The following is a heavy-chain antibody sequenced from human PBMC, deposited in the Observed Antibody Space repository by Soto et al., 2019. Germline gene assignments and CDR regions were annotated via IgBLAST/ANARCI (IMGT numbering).Heavy chain of an antibody. D-gene: IGHD3-10*01. V-gene: IGHV3-33*01. CDR3: ARQTDNYGSWSTLDY. CDR1: GFTFNRHG. CDR2: IWYDGSNK. Sequence: QVQLVESGGGVVQPGRSLRLSRAASGFTFNRHGMHWVRQAPGKGLEWVALIWYDGSNKYYVDSVEDRFTISRDNSKSTLYLKMDSLRAEDTGVYYCARQTDNYGSWSTLDYWGQGTLVTVSS. J-gene: IGHJ4*02.